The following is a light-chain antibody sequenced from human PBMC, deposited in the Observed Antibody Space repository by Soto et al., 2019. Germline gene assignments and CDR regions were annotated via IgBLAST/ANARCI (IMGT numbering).Light chain of an antibody. J-gene: IGLJ1*01. CDR1: TSDIGGYYF. CDR2: DVS. V-gene: IGLV2-14*01. CDR3: SSYRSSTTPFV. Sequence: QSVLTQPASVSGSPGQSITISCTGTTSDIGGYYFVSWFQQYPGKAPTLIIYDVSNRPSGSSSRSSGSKTGNTATLTISGLQAEDEADYYCSSYRSSTTPFVFGTGTKVTVL.